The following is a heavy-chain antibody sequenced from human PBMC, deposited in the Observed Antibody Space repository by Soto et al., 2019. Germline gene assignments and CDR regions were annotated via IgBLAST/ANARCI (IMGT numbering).Heavy chain of an antibody. V-gene: IGHV1-8*01. CDR1: GYTFTSYD. CDR2: MNPNSGNT. CDR3: ARVMRGITGNRNGIWFEP. Sequence: ASVKVSCKASGYTFTSYDINWVRQATGQGLEWMGWMNPNSGNTGYAQKFQGRVTMTRNTSISTAYMELSSLRSEDTAVYYCARVMRGITGNRNGIWFEPWGQGTLVTVSS. J-gene: IGHJ5*02. D-gene: IGHD1-20*01.